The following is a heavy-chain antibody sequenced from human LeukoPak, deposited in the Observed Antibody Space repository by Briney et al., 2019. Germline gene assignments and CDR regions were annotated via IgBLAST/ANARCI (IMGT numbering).Heavy chain of an antibody. D-gene: IGHD1-14*01. Sequence: GGSLRLSCAASGFTFSSNYMSWVRQAPGKGLEWVSVIYSGGSAYYADSVKGRFTISRDNSKNTLYLQMNSLRAEDTAVYYCARDSNRRITYYYYYGMDVWGQGTTVTVSS. J-gene: IGHJ6*02. V-gene: IGHV3-66*01. CDR2: IYSGGSA. CDR1: GFTFSSNY. CDR3: ARDSNRRITYYYYYGMDV.